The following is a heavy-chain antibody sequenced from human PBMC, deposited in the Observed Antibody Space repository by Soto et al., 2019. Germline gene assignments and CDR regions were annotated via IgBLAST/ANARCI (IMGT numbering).Heavy chain of an antibody. CDR1: GFTFSSYA. J-gene: IGHJ6*02. Sequence: GGSLRLSCAASGFTFSSYAMHWVRQAPGKGLEWVAVISYDGSNKYYADSVKGRFTISRDNSKNTLYLQMNSLRAEDTAVYYCARGWQLGNYYYYYGMDVWGQGTTVTVS. CDR3: ARGWQLGNYYYYYGMDV. V-gene: IGHV3-30-3*01. D-gene: IGHD6-6*01. CDR2: ISYDGSNK.